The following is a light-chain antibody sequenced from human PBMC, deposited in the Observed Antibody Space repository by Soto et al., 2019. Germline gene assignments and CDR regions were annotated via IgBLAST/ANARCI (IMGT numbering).Light chain of an antibody. Sequence: DIVLTQSPDTLSLSPGETATLSCGASQSVSSSHIAWYQQKPGQSPRLLIDGASSRASGIPDRFSGSGSGTDFTLTISRLEPEDFAVYYCQQYVGLPPPFGQGTKAAIK. CDR2: GAS. CDR3: QQYVGLPPP. J-gene: IGKJ1*01. CDR1: QSVSSSH. V-gene: IGKV3-20*01.